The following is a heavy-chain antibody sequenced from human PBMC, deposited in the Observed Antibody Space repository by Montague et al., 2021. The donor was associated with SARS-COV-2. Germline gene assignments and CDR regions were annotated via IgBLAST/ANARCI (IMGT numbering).Heavy chain of an antibody. D-gene: IGHD3-9*01. V-gene: IGHV4-59*01. Sequence: SETLSLTCTVSGGSTNNFYWSWIRQPPGKGLEWIGYIYYSGGTDYNPSLKSRVTISIDTSKNQFSLNLTSVTAADTGVYYCARLGLRYFDWLLLGEGYFDYWGQGTLVTVSS. CDR2: IYYSGGT. CDR3: ARLGLRYFDWLLLGEGYFDY. CDR1: GGSTNNFY. J-gene: IGHJ4*02.